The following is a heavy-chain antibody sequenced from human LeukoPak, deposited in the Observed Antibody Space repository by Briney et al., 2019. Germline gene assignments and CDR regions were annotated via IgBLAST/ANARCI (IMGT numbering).Heavy chain of an antibody. V-gene: IGHV4-59*11. CDR2: IYYSGST. Sequence: SETLSLTCTVSGGSISNHYWSWIRQPPGKGLEWIGYIYYSGSTNYNPSLKSRVTISVDTSKNQFSLNLSSVTAADTAVYYCARHNRDWYNSDWYVDYWGQGTLVTVSS. CDR3: ARHNRDWYNSDWYVDY. CDR1: GGSISNHY. J-gene: IGHJ4*02. D-gene: IGHD6-19*01.